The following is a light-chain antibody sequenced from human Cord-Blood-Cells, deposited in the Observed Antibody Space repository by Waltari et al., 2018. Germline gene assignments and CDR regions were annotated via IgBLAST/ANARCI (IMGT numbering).Light chain of an antibody. CDR2: DVS. CDR3: CSYAGSYTGV. J-gene: IGLJ1*01. Sequence: QSALTQPRSVSGSPGQSVPISSTGPSTDVVGYNYVSWYQQHPGKAPKLMIYDVSKRPSGVPDRFSGSKSGNTASLTISGLQAEDEADYYCCSYAGSYTGVFGTGTKVTVL. V-gene: IGLV2-11*01. CDR1: STDVVGYNY.